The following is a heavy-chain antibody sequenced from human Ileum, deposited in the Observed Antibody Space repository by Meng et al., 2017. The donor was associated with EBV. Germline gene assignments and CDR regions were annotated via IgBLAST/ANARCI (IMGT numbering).Heavy chain of an antibody. CDR2: IYHSGST. V-gene: IGHV4-4*02. D-gene: IGHD6-19*01. CDR1: GGSSSSSNG. J-gene: IGHJ4*02. Sequence: QVQLQERGPVLVKPSGPLSLTCSGSGGSSSSSNGWSWGRQPPGKGLEWIGEIYHSGSTNYNPSLKSRVTISVDKSKNQFSLNLSSVTAADTAVYYCARVGQWLPIDYWGQGTLVTVSS. CDR3: ARVGQWLPIDY.